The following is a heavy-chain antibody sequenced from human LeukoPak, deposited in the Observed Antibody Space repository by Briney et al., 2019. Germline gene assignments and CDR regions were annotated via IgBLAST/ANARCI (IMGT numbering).Heavy chain of an antibody. V-gene: IGHV4-59*01. CDR1: GGSISSYY. CDR3: AREGRLCGGDCYRDAFDI. D-gene: IGHD2-21*02. Sequence: SETLSLTCTVSGGSISSYYWSWIRQPPGKGLKWIGYMYYSGITNYNPSLKSRVTISVDTSKNQFSLQLSSVTAADTAVYYCAREGRLCGGDCYRDAFDIWGQGTMVTVSS. J-gene: IGHJ3*02. CDR2: MYYSGIT.